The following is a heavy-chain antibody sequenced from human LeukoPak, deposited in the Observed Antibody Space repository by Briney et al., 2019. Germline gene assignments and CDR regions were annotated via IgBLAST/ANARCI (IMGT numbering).Heavy chain of an antibody. CDR3: ARVVAARRDAFDI. J-gene: IGHJ3*02. CDR1: GYTFTGYY. Sequence: GASVKVSCMASGYTFTGYYMHWVRQAPGQGLEWMGWINPNSGGTNYAQKFQGRVTMTRDTSISTAYMELSRLRSDDTAVYYCARVVAARRDAFDIWGQGTMVTVSS. D-gene: IGHD6-6*01. CDR2: INPNSGGT. V-gene: IGHV1-2*02.